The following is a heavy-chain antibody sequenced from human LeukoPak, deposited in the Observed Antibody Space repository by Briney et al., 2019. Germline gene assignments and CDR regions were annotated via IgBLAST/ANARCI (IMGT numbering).Heavy chain of an antibody. CDR1: GASISNSY. CDR3: ASDLVVWPYNWFDP. V-gene: IGHV4-4*07. CDR2: IHTSGST. J-gene: IGHJ5*02. Sequence: PSETLSLTCTVSGASISNSYWSWIRQPAGKGLEWIGRIHTSGSTNYNPSFNSRVTLSVDTSKNQFSLKLSSVTAADTAIYYCASDLVVWPYNWFDPWGQGTLVTVSS. D-gene: IGHD2-2*01.